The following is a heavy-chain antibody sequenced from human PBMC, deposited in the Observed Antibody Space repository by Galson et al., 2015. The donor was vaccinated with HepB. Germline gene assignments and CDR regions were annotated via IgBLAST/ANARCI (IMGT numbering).Heavy chain of an antibody. J-gene: IGHJ3*01. V-gene: IGHV1-24*01. CDR2: FDPEEGET. CDR1: GSTLNELS. CDR3: VGSGDFHAFYL. Sequence: SVKVSCKVSGSTLNELSIHWVRQAPGKGLEWVGGFDPEEGETIYAQKLQDTLTMTEDTSTDTVYMELTSLTSEDTAIYFCVGSGDFHAFYLWGQGTMVTVSS. D-gene: IGHD3-10*01.